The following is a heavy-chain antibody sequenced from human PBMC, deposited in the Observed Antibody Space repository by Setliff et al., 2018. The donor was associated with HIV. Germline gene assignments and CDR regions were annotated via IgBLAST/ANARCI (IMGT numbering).Heavy chain of an antibody. V-gene: IGHV3-49*04. Sequence: SGGSLRLSCTASGFTFGDYGMSWVRQAPGKGLEWVGFIRSKAYGGTREYAASVKGRFTISRDDSKSIAYLQMNSLKAEDTAVYYCGRAKSWYYYMDVWGKGTTVTVSS. J-gene: IGHJ6*03. CDR2: IRSKAYGGTR. CDR3: GRAKSWYYYMDV. D-gene: IGHD3-10*01. CDR1: GFTFGDYG.